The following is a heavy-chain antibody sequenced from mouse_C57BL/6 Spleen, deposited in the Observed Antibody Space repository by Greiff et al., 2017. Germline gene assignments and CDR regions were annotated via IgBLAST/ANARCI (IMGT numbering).Heavy chain of an antibody. D-gene: IGHD2-1*01. CDR1: GYSFTGYY. V-gene: IGHV1-42*01. J-gene: IGHJ1*03. Sequence: VQLQQSGPELVKPGASVKISCKASGYSFTGYYMNWVKQSPEKSLEWIGEINPSTGGTTYNQKFKAQATLTVDKSSSTAYMQLKSLTSEDSAVYYCARGHYAPRYFDVWGTGTTVTVSS. CDR2: INPSTGGT. CDR3: ARGHYAPRYFDV.